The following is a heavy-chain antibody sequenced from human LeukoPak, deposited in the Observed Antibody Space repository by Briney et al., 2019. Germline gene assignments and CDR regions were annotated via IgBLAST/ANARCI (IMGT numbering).Heavy chain of an antibody. Sequence: ASVRVPCTPSAYTFTTYGITWVRQAPRQQLECMGWIRAYNGNTNHAQKVQGRVTMSTDTTTTTAYMELRRLRSDDTAVYYCARDYCSVGSCYFDYWGQGTLVTVSS. CDR1: AYTFTTYG. V-gene: IGHV1-18*01. D-gene: IGHD2-15*01. J-gene: IGHJ4*02. CDR2: IRAYNGNT. CDR3: ARDYCSVGSCYFDY.